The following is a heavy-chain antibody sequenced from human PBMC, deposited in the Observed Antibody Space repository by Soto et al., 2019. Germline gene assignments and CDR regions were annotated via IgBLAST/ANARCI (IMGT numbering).Heavy chain of an antibody. CDR3: AKDYSNYISGMDV. CDR2: ISWDGGST. CDR1: GFTFDDYT. J-gene: IGHJ6*02. Sequence: HPGGSLRLSCAASGFTFDDYTMPWVRQAPGKGLEWVSLISWDGGSTYYADSVKGRFTISRDNSKNSLYLQMNSLRTEDTALYYCAKDYSNYISGMDVWGQGTTVTVSS. D-gene: IGHD4-4*01. V-gene: IGHV3-43*01.